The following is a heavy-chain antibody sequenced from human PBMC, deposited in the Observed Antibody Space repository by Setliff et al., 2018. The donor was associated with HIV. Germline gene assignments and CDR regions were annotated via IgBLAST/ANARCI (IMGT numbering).Heavy chain of an antibody. CDR1: GYSFTTYW. Sequence: PGESLKISCKGSGYSFTTYWIGWVRQMPGKGLEWMGIIYPGDSDTRYSPSFQGQVTISVDKSTNTAFLQWGSLKASDTAMYYCASARGNKPNYFDYWGQGTLVTVSS. CDR2: IYPGDSDT. CDR3: ASARGNKPNYFDY. V-gene: IGHV5-51*01. J-gene: IGHJ4*02.